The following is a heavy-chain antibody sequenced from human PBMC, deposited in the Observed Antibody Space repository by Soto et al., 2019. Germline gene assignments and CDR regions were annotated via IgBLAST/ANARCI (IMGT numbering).Heavy chain of an antibody. V-gene: IGHV4-59*01. Sequence: SETLSPTCTVSGGSISSYYWSWIRQPPGKGLEWIGYIYYSGSTNYNPSLKSRVTISVDTSKNQFSLKLSSVTAADTAVYYCARRYGASFDYWGQGTLVTVSS. J-gene: IGHJ4*02. D-gene: IGHD4-17*01. CDR2: IYYSGST. CDR3: ARRYGASFDY. CDR1: GGSISSYY.